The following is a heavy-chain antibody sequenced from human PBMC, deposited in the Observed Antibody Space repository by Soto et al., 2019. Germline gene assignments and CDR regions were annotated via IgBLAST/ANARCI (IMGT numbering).Heavy chain of an antibody. V-gene: IGHV3-21*01. J-gene: IGHJ4*02. CDR2: ISSSSSYI. Sequence: GGSLRLSCAASGFTFSSYSMNWVRQAPGKGLEWVSSISSSSSYIYYADSVKGRFTISRDNAKNSLYLQMNSLRAEDTAVYYCASSVLRIAAAESDYWGQGTLVTVSS. D-gene: IGHD6-13*01. CDR3: ASSVLRIAAAESDY. CDR1: GFTFSSYS.